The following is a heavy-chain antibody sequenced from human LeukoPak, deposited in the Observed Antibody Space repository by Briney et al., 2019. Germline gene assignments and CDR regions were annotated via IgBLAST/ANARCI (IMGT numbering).Heavy chain of an antibody. CDR2: IYSSGST. D-gene: IGHD4-23*01. Sequence: PSETLSLTCTVSGGSINSYYWSWIRQPAGKGLEWMGRIYSSGSTNSNPSLKSRVSMSLDTSKNQYPLKLTSVTAADTAVYYCARGGKATVVTMWGQGILVTVSS. V-gene: IGHV4-4*07. CDR3: ARGGKATVVTM. J-gene: IGHJ4*02. CDR1: GGSINSYY.